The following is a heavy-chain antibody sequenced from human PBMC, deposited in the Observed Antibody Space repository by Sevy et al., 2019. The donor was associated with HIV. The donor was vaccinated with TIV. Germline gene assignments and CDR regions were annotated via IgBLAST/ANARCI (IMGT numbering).Heavy chain of an antibody. V-gene: IGHV4-34*01. J-gene: IGHJ6*02. CDR3: ARGTSSNYYDSSGYYYYYYYGMDV. Sequence: SESLSLTCAVYGGSFSGYYWSWIRQPPGKGLEWIGEINHSGSTNYNPSLKSRVTISVDTSKNQFSLKLSSVTAADTAVYYCARGTSSNYYDSSGYYYYYYYGMDVWGHGTTVTVSS. CDR1: GGSFSGYY. D-gene: IGHD3-22*01. CDR2: INHSGST.